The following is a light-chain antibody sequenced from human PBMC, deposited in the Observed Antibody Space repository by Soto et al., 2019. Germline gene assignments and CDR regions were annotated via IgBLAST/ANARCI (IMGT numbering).Light chain of an antibody. V-gene: IGKV3-20*01. J-gene: IGKJ1*01. CDR1: QSVSSSY. CDR2: GAS. CDR3: QQYGSSLRT. Sequence: EIVMTRSPATLSVSPGERATLSCRASQSVSSSYLAWYQQKPGQAPRLLIYGASSRATGIPDRFSGSGSGTDFTLTISRLEPEDFAVYYCQQYGSSLRTFGQGTKVDI.